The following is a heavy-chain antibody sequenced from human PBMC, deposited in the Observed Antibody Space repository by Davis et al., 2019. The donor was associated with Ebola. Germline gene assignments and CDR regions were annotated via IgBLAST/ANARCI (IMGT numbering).Heavy chain of an antibody. CDR1: VYTFPSYY. J-gene: IGHJ4*02. CDR3: ARDSPPYYYGSGSYYLNY. D-gene: IGHD3-10*01. V-gene: IGHV1-46*01. CDR2: INPSGGST. Sequence: AASVPVSCLASVYTFPSYYMHWVRQAPRQELEWMGIINPSGGSTSYAQKFQGGVTMTRDTSTSTVYMELSSLRSEDPAVYYCARDSPPYYYGSGSYYLNYWGQGTLVTVSS.